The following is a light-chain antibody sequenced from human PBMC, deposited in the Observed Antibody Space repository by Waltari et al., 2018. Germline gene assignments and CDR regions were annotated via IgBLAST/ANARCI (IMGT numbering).Light chain of an antibody. CDR3: QQYGSSPRYT. CDR1: QTVISSY. Sequence: EIVLTQSPGTLSLSPGERVTLSCRASQTVISSYLAWYQQKPGQAPRLLIYETSSRATGIPDRCSGSRSGTDFTLTISRLEPEDSAVYYCQQYGSSPRYTFGQGTKLEIK. CDR2: ETS. J-gene: IGKJ2*01. V-gene: IGKV3-20*01.